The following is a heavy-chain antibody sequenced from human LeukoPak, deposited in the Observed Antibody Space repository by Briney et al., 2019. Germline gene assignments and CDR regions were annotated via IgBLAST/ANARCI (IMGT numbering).Heavy chain of an antibody. CDR3: ARDLVQLWSKDY. D-gene: IGHD5-18*01. Sequence: GGSLRLSCAASGFTFSSYAMSWVRQAPGKGLDWVSAISGSGGNTYYADSVKGRFTISRDNAKNSLYLQMNSLRAEDTAVYYCARDLVQLWSKDYWGQGTLVTVSS. J-gene: IGHJ4*02. CDR2: ISGSGGNT. V-gene: IGHV3-23*01. CDR1: GFTFSSYA.